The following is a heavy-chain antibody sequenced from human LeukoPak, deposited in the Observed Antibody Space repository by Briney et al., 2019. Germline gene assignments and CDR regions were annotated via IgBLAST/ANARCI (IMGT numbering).Heavy chain of an antibody. CDR1: GYTLTELS. Sequence: GASVKVFCKVSGYTLTELSMHWVRQAPGKGLEWMGGFDPEDGETIYAQKFQGRVTMTEDTSTDTAYMELSSLRSEDTAVYYCATDPSNYYDSSGYPHWGQGTLVTVSS. V-gene: IGHV1-24*01. D-gene: IGHD3-22*01. CDR3: ATDPSNYYDSSGYPH. J-gene: IGHJ4*02. CDR2: FDPEDGET.